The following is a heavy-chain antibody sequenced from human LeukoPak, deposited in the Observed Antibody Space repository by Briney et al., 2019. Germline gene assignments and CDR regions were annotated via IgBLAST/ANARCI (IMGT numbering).Heavy chain of an antibody. J-gene: IGHJ1*01. D-gene: IGHD2-2*03. CDR3: ARDASGYCSSTSCYEYFQH. V-gene: IGHV1-2*02. Sequence: ASVKVSCTASGYTFTGYYMHWVRQAPGQGLEWMGWINPNSGGTNYAQKFQGRVTMTRDTSISTAYMELSSLRSEDTAVYYCARDASGYCSSTSCYEYFQHWGQGTLVTVSS. CDR1: GYTFTGYY. CDR2: INPNSGGT.